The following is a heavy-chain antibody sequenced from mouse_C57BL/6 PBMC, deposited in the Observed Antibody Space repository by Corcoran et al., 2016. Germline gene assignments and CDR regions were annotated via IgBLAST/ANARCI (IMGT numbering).Heavy chain of an antibody. CDR2: IDPANGNT. V-gene: IGHV14-3*01. J-gene: IGHJ3*01. CDR1: GFNIKNTY. D-gene: IGHD1-1*01. CDR3: AVLLYYGSSYDWFAY. Sequence: EVQLQQSVAELVRPGASVKLSCTASGFNIKNTYMHWVKQRPEQGLEWIGRIDPANGNTKYAPKFQGKATITADTSSNTAYLQLSSLTSEDTAIYYCAVLLYYGSSYDWFAYWGQGTLVTVSA.